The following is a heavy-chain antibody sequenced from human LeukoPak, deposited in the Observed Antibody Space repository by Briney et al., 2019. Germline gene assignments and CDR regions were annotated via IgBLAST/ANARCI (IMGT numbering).Heavy chain of an antibody. Sequence: GGSLRLSCAASGFTFSSYSMNWVRQAPGKGLEWVSSISSSSSYIYYAYSVKGRFTISRDNSKNTLYLQMNSLRAEDTAVYYCAKDPGRDYFDYWGQGTLVTVSS. CDR2: ISSSSSYI. D-gene: IGHD5-24*01. J-gene: IGHJ4*02. CDR3: AKDPGRDYFDY. CDR1: GFTFSSYS. V-gene: IGHV3-21*01.